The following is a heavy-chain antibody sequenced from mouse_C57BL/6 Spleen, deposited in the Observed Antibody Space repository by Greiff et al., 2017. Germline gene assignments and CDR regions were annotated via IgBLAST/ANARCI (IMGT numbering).Heavy chain of an antibody. Sequence: EVQLVESGPGLVKPSQSLSLTCSVTGYSITSGYYWNWIRQFPGNKLEWMGYISYDGSNNYNPSLKNRISITRDTSKNQFFLKLNSVTTEDTATYYCARVGWDFDYWGQGTTLTVSS. CDR3: ARVGWDFDY. V-gene: IGHV3-6*01. CDR2: ISYDGSN. D-gene: IGHD1-1*02. J-gene: IGHJ2*01. CDR1: GYSITSGYY.